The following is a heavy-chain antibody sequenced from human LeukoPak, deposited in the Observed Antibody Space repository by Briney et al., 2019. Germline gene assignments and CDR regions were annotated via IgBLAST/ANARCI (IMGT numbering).Heavy chain of an antibody. V-gene: IGHV3-23*01. CDR3: AKDLGGGSYSLPQDY. J-gene: IGHJ4*02. CDR2: ISGSGGST. Sequence: GGSLRLSCAASGFTFSSYAMSWVRQAPGKGLEWVSAISGSGGSTYYADSVKGRFTISRDNSKNTLYLQMNSLRAEDTAVYYCAKDLGGGSYSLPQDYWGQGTLVTVSS. CDR1: GFTFSSYA. D-gene: IGHD1-26*01.